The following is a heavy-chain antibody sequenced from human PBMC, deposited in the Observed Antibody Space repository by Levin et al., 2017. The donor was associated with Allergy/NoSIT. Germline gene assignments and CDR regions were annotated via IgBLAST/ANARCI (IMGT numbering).Heavy chain of an antibody. CDR2: INPNSGAT. D-gene: IGHD4-17*01. V-gene: IGHV1-2*02. Sequence: GASVKVSCKASEYTFIDYYMHWVRQAPGQGLEWMGWINPNSGATESAQKFQGRVTMTRDTSISTAYMELSSLRSDDTAFYYCTRDQGPYGDYFDYWGQGTLVTVSS. CDR1: EYTFIDYY. J-gene: IGHJ4*02. CDR3: TRDQGPYGDYFDY.